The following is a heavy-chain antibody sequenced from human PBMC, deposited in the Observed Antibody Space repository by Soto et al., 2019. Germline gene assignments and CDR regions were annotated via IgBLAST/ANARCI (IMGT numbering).Heavy chain of an antibody. Sequence: QITLKESGPTLVKPTQTLTLTCTFSGFSLSTSGVGVGWIRQPPGKALEWLALIYWDDDKRYSPSLKSRLTLTKDTSKTHVVLTMTNMDPVDTATYYCAHRRSTYYYDSTFDPWGQGTLVTVSS. D-gene: IGHD3-22*01. CDR3: AHRRSTYYYDSTFDP. CDR1: GFSLSTSGVG. CDR2: IYWDDDK. J-gene: IGHJ5*02. V-gene: IGHV2-5*02.